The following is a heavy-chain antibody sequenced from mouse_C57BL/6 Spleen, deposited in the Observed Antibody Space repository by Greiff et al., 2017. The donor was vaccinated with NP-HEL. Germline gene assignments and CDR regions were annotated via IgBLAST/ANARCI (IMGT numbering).Heavy chain of an antibody. D-gene: IGHD1-1*01. CDR1: GYAFSSSW. CDR3: AREGYYGSSYGAMDY. Sequence: QVQLQQSGPELVKPGASVKISCKASGYAFSSSWMNWVKQRPGKGLEWIGRIYPGDGATNYNGKFKGKATLTADKSSSTAYMQLSSLTSEDSAVYFCAREGYYGSSYGAMDYWGQGTSVTVSS. J-gene: IGHJ4*01. V-gene: IGHV1-82*01. CDR2: IYPGDGAT.